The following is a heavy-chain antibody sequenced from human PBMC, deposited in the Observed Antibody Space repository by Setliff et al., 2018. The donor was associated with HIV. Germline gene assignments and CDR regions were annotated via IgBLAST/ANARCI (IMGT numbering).Heavy chain of an antibody. V-gene: IGHV3-43D*04. CDR2: ISWDGGST. CDR3: AKDRGFSIAVAGTWFLDAFDI. D-gene: IGHD6-19*01. CDR1: GFTFDDYA. Sequence: GGSLRLSCAASGFTFDDYAMHWVRQAPGKGLEWVSLISWDGGSTYYADSVKGRFTISRDNAKNSLYLQMNSLRAEDMALYYCAKDRGFSIAVAGTWFLDAFDIWGQGTMVTVSS. J-gene: IGHJ3*02.